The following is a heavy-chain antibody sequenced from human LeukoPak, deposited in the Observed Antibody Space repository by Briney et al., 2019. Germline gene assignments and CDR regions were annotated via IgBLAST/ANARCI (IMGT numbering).Heavy chain of an antibody. D-gene: IGHD5-18*01. V-gene: IGHV1-2*02. J-gene: IGHJ4*02. CDR2: INPNSGGT. Sequence: ASVKVSCKASGYTFTGYYIHWVRLAPGQGLEWMGSINPNSGGTNYAQKFQGRVTMTRDTSISTAYMELSRLRSDDTAVYYCARAFRGYSSEGYWGQGTLVTVSS. CDR3: ARAFRGYSSEGY. CDR1: GYTFTGYY.